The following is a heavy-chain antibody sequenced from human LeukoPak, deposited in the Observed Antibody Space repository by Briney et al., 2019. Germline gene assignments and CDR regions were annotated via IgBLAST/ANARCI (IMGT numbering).Heavy chain of an antibody. CDR2: IYYSGST. Sequence: SETLSLTCTVSGGSISSYYWSWIRQPPGKGLEWIGHIYYSGSTNYNPSLKSRVTISVDLSKNQFSLKLSSVTAADTAVYYCARTTEGGYTYDYFYYYYMDVWGKGTTVTISS. CDR3: ARTTEGGYTYDYFYYYYMDV. J-gene: IGHJ6*03. D-gene: IGHD5-18*01. CDR1: GGSISSYY. V-gene: IGHV4-59*01.